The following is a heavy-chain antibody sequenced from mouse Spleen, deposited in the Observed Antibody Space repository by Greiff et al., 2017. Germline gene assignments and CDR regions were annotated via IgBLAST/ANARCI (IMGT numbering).Heavy chain of an antibody. Sequence: QVQLKESGPGLVQPSQSLSITCTVSGFSLTSYGVHWVRQSPGKGLEWLGVIWSGGSTDYNAAFISRLSISKDNSKSQVFFKMNSLQADDTAIYYCARNHDYDEGYYAMDYWGQGTSVTVSS. CDR3: ARNHDYDEGYYAMDY. CDR2: IWSGGST. J-gene: IGHJ4*01. V-gene: IGHV2-2*01. D-gene: IGHD2-4*01. CDR1: GFSLTSYG.